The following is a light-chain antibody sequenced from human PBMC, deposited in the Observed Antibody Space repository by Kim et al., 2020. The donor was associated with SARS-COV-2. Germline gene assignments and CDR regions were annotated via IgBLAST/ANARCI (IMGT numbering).Light chain of an antibody. V-gene: IGLV2-14*03. CDR3: SSYTTANTRL. CDR1: SSDIGAFKY. Sequence: QSALTQPPFVSGSPGQSITISCTGTSSDIGAFKYVSWFQQHPGKAPKLMIYDVTERPSGISNRFSGSTSGNTASLTISGLQAETEAVYYCSSYTTANTRLFGTGTKVTVL. J-gene: IGLJ1*01. CDR2: DVT.